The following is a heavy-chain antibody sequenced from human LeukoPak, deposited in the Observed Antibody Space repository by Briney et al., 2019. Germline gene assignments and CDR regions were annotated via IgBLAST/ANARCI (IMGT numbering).Heavy chain of an antibody. CDR1: GGSFSGYY. D-gene: IGHD3-3*01. CDR2: INHSGST. J-gene: IGHJ5*02. Sequence: SETLSLTCAVYGGSFSGYYWSWIRQPPGKGLEWIGEINHSGSTNYNPSLKSRVTISVDTSKNQFSLKLSSVTAADTAVYYCARGLKGYDFWSGYYRITYNWFDPWGQGTLVTVSS. V-gene: IGHV4-34*01. CDR3: ARGLKGYDFWSGYYRITYNWFDP.